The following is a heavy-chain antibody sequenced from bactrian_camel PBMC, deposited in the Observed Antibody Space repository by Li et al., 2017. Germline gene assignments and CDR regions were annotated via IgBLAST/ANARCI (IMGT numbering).Heavy chain of an antibody. CDR3: SFSPTHVWTRDCASLYGQ. J-gene: IGHJ4*01. D-gene: IGHD3*01. CDR1: GHIFDTCG. V-gene: IGHV3S53*01. Sequence: HVQLVESGGGSVQTGGSLKLSCTISGVSGHIFDTCGMAWYRQAPGKERDLVSIITNDGSTDYANPVKGRFNISLDKAKNTLYLQMTSLKTEDTAMYYCSFSPTHVWTRDCASLYGQWGQGTQVTVS. CDR2: ITNDGST.